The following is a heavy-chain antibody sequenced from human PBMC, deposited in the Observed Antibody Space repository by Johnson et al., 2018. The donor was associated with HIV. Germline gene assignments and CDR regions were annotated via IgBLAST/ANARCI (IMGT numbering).Heavy chain of an antibody. J-gene: IGHJ3*02. CDR1: GFTFSSYG. Sequence: QVQLVESGGGVVQPGRSLRLSCAASGFTFSSYGMHWVRQAPGKGLEWVAVIWYDGSNKYYADTVKGRFTISRDNSKNTCYLQMNSLRPEDTAVNYCARGREGGTYRGGAFDIWGQGTMVTVSS. CDR2: IWYDGSNK. D-gene: IGHD1-26*01. V-gene: IGHV3-33*01. CDR3: ARGREGGTYRGGAFDI.